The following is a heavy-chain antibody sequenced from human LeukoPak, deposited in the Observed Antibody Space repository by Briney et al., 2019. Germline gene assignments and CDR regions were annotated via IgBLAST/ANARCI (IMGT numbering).Heavy chain of an antibody. CDR2: IYYSGST. CDR3: ARHGGRDGYNSWGIVLDY. J-gene: IGHJ4*02. D-gene: IGHD5-24*01. Sequence: SETLSLTCTASGGSISSYYWSWIRQPPGKGLEWIGYIYYSGSTNYNPSLKSRVTISVDTSKNQFSLKLSSVTAADTAVYYCARHGGRDGYNSWGIVLDYWGQGTLVTVSS. CDR1: GGSISSYY. V-gene: IGHV4-59*08.